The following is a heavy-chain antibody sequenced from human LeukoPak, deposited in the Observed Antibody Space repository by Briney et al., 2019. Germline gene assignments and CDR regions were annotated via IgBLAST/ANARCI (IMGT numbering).Heavy chain of an antibody. CDR1: GYSFTTYR. V-gene: IGHV5-51*01. D-gene: IGHD3-22*01. CDR2: IYPGDSDT. Sequence: GESLKISCKGSGYSFTTYRIGWVRQMPGKGLEWMGIIYPGDSDTRYSPSFQGQVTISADKSISTAYLQWSSLKASDTAMYYCARHYDSSGSDYWGQGTLVTVSS. J-gene: IGHJ4*02. CDR3: ARHYDSSGSDY.